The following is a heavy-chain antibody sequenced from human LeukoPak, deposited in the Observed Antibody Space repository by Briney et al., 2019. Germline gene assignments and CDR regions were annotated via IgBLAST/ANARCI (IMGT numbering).Heavy chain of an antibody. J-gene: IGHJ4*02. D-gene: IGHD5-24*01. CDR1: GLIFRSYW. Sequence: RTGGSLRLSCAASGLIFRSYWMSWVRRAPGKGLEWVANINQDGSEKYFVDSVKGRFTISRDNAKNSLHLQMNTLRAEDTAVYYCARERDGRFFDYWGQGTLVTVSS. CDR2: INQDGSEK. V-gene: IGHV3-7*01. CDR3: ARERDGRFFDY.